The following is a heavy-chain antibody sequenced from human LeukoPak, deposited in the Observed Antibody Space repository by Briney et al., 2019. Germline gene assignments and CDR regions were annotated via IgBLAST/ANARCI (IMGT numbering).Heavy chain of an antibody. Sequence: AAGYLRLSCAASGFTFSSYAMSWVRQAPGKGLDWVSAISGSGGSTYYADSVKGRFTISRDNSKNALYLQMNSLRAEDTDVYYCGRVWPGMAIAIQSYFDYWGQGTLDTVSS. CDR2: ISGSGGST. J-gene: IGHJ4*02. D-gene: IGHD2-21*01. CDR3: GRVWPGMAIAIQSYFDY. V-gene: IGHV3-23*01. CDR1: GFTFSSYA.